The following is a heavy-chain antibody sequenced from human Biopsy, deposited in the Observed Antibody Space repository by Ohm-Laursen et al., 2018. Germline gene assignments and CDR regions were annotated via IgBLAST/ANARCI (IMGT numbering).Heavy chain of an antibody. Sequence: SETLSLTCPVSGGSLSSYSWSWIRQPAGKGLEWIGQIYTSGITNYNPSLKGRVTMSVDTSKNKFSLRVSSVTAADTAVYYCARDRDRRGWFDPWGQGTLVTVSS. CDR3: ARDRDRRGWFDP. V-gene: IGHV4-4*07. CDR1: GGSLSSYS. J-gene: IGHJ5*02. D-gene: IGHD1-14*01. CDR2: IYTSGIT.